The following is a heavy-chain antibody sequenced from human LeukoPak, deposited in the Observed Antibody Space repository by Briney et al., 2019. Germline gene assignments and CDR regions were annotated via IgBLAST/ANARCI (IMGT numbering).Heavy chain of an antibody. CDR3: ITDRVYTMIRGGSITLSDD. CDR2: IKSKTDGGIT. V-gene: IGHV3-15*01. J-gene: IGHJ4*02. CDR1: GLTFSNGW. D-gene: IGHD3-10*01. Sequence: GGSLSLSCAASGLTFSNGWMSWVRHAPGKGLEWVSRIKSKTDGGITDHAAPVKGRFTISRDDSTNTLYLQLNSLKTEDTEVYYCITDRVYTMIRGGSITLSDDWGLGTLVTVSS.